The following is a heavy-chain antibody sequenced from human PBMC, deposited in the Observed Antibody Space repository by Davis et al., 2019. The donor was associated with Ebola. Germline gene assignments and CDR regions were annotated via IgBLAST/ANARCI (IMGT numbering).Heavy chain of an antibody. CDR1: GGSFSGYY. Sequence: SETMSLTCAVYGGSFSGYYWSWIRQPPGKGLEWIGYIYYSGSSYYNPSLKSRVTISVDTSKNQFSLKLSSVTAADTAVYYCARGLCSGGSCWDYWGQGTLVTVSS. D-gene: IGHD2-15*01. CDR3: ARGLCSGGSCWDY. V-gene: IGHV4-34*09. CDR2: IYYSGSS. J-gene: IGHJ4*02.